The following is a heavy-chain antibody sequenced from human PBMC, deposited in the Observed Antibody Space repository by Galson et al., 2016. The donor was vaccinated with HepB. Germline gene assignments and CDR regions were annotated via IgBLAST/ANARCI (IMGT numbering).Heavy chain of an antibody. CDR2: ISGSGDTT. CDR3: ARDGYNYVPLDS. V-gene: IGHV3-23*01. CDR1: GFTFSSYP. D-gene: IGHD5-24*01. Sequence: SLRLSCAASGFTFSSYPMSWVRQAPGKGLEWVSRISGSGDTTNYADSVRGRFTISRDNSKSTLFLQLSSLRAGDTAVYYCARDGYNYVPLDSWGQGALVIVSS. J-gene: IGHJ4*02.